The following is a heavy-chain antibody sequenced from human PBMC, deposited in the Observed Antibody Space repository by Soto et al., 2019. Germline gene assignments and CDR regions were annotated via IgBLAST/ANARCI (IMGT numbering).Heavy chain of an antibody. J-gene: IGHJ4*02. D-gene: IGHD3-22*01. CDR3: ARHAMLYYYDSSGYPDY. V-gene: IGHV4-39*01. CDR1: GGSIRSSNYY. CDR2: IYHSGST. Sequence: QLQLQESGPGLVKPSETLSLTCTVSGGSIRSSNYYWGWIRQPPGKGLEWIGRIYHSGSTHHNPSLKXRXTXSXXTSKNQFSLKVNSVTAADTAVYYCARHAMLYYYDSSGYPDYWGQGTLVTVSS.